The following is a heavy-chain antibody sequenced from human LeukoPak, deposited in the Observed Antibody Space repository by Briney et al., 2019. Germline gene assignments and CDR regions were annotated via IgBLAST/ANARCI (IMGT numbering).Heavy chain of an antibody. CDR2: IYYSGST. CDR3: AIGDYYGSGSSMGWFDP. CDR1: GGSISTYY. Sequence: PSETLSLTCTVSGGSISTYYWGWIRQPPGKGLEWIGSIYYSGSTYYNPSLKSRVTISVDTSKNQFSLKLSSVTAADTAVYYCAIGDYYGSGSSMGWFDPWGQGTLVTVSS. V-gene: IGHV4-39*01. J-gene: IGHJ5*02. D-gene: IGHD3-10*01.